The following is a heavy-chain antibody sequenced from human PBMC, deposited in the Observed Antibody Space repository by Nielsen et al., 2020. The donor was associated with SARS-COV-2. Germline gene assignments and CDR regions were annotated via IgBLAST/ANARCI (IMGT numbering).Heavy chain of an antibody. J-gene: IGHJ4*02. V-gene: IGHV3-7*03. D-gene: IGHD6-19*01. CDR2: IEEDGSEK. CDR1: GFMLRNCW. Sequence: GGSLRLSCVASGFMLRNCWMNWVRQAPGKGLEWVANIEEDGSEKFYVDSVKGRFTISRDNAKNSLYLQMNSLRADDTAVYYCARNVPGGAVGKFDYWGRGTLVTVSS. CDR3: ARNVPGGAVGKFDY.